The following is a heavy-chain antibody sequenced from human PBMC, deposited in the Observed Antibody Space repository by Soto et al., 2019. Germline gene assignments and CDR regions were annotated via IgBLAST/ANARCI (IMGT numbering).Heavy chain of an antibody. D-gene: IGHD3-16*01. CDR2: IIPFFKAT. CDR3: ARDVPLNYYDGTFSYYAMDV. J-gene: IGHJ6*02. V-gene: IGHV1-69*13. Sequence: SVKVSCKASGGTFSGHAISWVRQAPGQGLEWMGGIIPFFKATNYAQKFQGRVTITADDSTSTAYMDLYSLGSEDTAVYYCARDVPLNYYDGTFSYYAMDVWGQGTTVTVS. CDR1: GGTFSGHA.